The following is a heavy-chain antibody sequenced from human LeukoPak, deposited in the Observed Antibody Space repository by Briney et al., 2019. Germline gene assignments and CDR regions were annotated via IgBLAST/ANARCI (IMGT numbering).Heavy chain of an antibody. V-gene: IGHV3-73*01. J-gene: IGHJ6*03. CDR2: IRSKANRYAT. Sequence: GGSLRLSCAASGFTFSGSAMHWVRQASGKGLEWVGRIRSKANRYATAYAASVKGRFTISRDDSKNTAYLQMNSLKTEDTAVYYCTGQYYYDSSGYFRKASAYYYYMDVWGKVTAVTVSS. D-gene: IGHD3-22*01. CDR3: TGQYYYDSSGYFRKASAYYYYMDV. CDR1: GFTFSGSA.